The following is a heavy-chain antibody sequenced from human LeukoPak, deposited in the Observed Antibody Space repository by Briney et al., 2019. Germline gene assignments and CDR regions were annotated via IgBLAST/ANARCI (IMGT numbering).Heavy chain of an antibody. V-gene: IGHV4-34*01. CDR3: ARGPRLLWFGESQYNWFDP. CDR1: GGSFSGYY. CDR2: INHSGST. Sequence: PSETLSLTCAVYGGSFSGYYWSWIRQPPGKGLEWIGEINHSGSTNYNPSLKSRVTISVDTSKNQFSLKLSSVTAADTAVYYCARGPRLLWFGESQYNWFDPWGQGTLVTVSS. D-gene: IGHD3-10*01. J-gene: IGHJ5*02.